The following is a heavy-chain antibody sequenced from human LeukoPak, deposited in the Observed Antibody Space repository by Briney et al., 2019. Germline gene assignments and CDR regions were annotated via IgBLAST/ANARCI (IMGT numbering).Heavy chain of an antibody. CDR1: GYTFTSYD. Sequence: ASVKVSCKAPGYTFTSYDINWVRQATGQGLEWMGWMNPNSGNTGYAQKFQGRVTITRNTSISTAYMELSSLRSEDTAVYYCARGILRFLEWLRTELDYWGQGTLVTVSS. CDR2: MNPNSGNT. D-gene: IGHD3-3*01. J-gene: IGHJ4*02. V-gene: IGHV1-8*03. CDR3: ARGILRFLEWLRTELDY.